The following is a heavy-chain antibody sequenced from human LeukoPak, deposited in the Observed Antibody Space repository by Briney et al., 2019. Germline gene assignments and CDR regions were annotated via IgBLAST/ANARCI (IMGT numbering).Heavy chain of an antibody. J-gene: IGHJ4*02. CDR2: IKQDGSEK. CDR3: ARDLYYDSSGPYRY. CDR1: GFTFSNYG. Sequence: PGGSLRLSCTASGFTFSNYGFHWVRQAPGKGLEWVANIKQDGSEKYYVDSVKGRFTISRDNAKNSLYLQMNSLRAEDTAVYYCARDLYYDSSGPYRYWGQGTLVTVSS. D-gene: IGHD3-22*01. V-gene: IGHV3-7*01.